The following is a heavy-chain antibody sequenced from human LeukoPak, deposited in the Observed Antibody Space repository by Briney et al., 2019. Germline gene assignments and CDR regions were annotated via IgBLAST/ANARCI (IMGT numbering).Heavy chain of an antibody. CDR3: ARDPGSAAGMRVGYYYYYYMDV. Sequence: LWSSVKISCKASGYTFTGYYMHWVRQAPGQGLEGMGLINPNIVGTNYAQKFQGRVTMTRDTSISTAYMELSRLRSDDTAVYYCARDPGSAAGMRVGYYYYYYMDVWGKGTTVTVSS. J-gene: IGHJ6*03. CDR2: INPNIVGT. V-gene: IGHV1-2*02. CDR1: GYTFTGYY. D-gene: IGHD6-13*01.